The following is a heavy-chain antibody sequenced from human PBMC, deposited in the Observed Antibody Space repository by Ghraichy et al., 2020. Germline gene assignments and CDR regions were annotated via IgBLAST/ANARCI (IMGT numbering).Heavy chain of an antibody. J-gene: IGHJ5*02. CDR1: GGTFSSYA. V-gene: IGHV1-69*13. D-gene: IGHD3-3*01. CDR2: IIPIFGTA. CDR3: ARDYDFWSGRGFDP. Sequence: SVKVSCKASGGTFSSYAISWVRQAPGQGLEWMGGIIPIFGTANYAQKFQGRVTITADESTSTASMELSSLRSEDTAVYYCARDYDFWSGRGFDPWGQGTLVTVSS.